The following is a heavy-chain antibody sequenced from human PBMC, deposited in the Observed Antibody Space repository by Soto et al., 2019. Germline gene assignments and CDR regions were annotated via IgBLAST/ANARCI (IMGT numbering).Heavy chain of an antibody. CDR3: ASRTSGWYFDY. J-gene: IGHJ4*02. Sequence: PGGSLRLSCTASGFTFSSYAMNWVRQAPGKGLEWGSVISGSGGSTYYADSVKGRFTISRDNSKNTLYLQMNSLRAEDTAVYYCASRTSGWYFDYWGQGTLVTVSS. D-gene: IGHD6-19*01. CDR1: GFTFSSYA. V-gene: IGHV3-23*01. CDR2: ISGSGGST.